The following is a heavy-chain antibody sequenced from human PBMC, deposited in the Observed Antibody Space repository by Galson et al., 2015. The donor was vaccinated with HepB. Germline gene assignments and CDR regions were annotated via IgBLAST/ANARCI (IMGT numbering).Heavy chain of an antibody. CDR2: INPSGGST. CDR1: GYTFTSYH. Sequence: SVKVSCKASGYTFTSYHMHWVRQAPGQGLEWMGIINPSGGSTSYAQKFQGRVTMTRDTSTSTVYMELSSLRSEDTAVYYCARSALLAHCGGDCYSGAFDIWGQGTMVTVSS. J-gene: IGHJ3*02. V-gene: IGHV1-46*03. D-gene: IGHD2-21*01. CDR3: ARSALLAHCGGDCYSGAFDI.